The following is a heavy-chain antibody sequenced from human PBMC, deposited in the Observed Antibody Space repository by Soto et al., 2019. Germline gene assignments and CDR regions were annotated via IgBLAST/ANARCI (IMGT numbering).Heavy chain of an antibody. CDR3: ARGMTTVTTPPYYFDY. CDR1: GFIFSDYY. J-gene: IGHJ4*02. V-gene: IGHV3-11*01. Sequence: QVQLVESGGGLVKPGGSLRLSCAASGFIFSDYYMSWIRQAPGKGLECVSYISSSGSTIYYADSVKGRFTISRDNAKNSLYLQMNSLRAEDTAVYYCARGMTTVTTPPYYFDYWGQGTLVTVSS. D-gene: IGHD4-17*01. CDR2: ISSSGSTI.